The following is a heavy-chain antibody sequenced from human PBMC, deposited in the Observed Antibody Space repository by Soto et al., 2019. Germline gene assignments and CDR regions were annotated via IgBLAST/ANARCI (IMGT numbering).Heavy chain of an antibody. CDR3: ARLRGYGYPVDY. V-gene: IGHV4-39*01. J-gene: IGHJ4*02. CDR1: GGSISSSSYY. Sequence: SETLSLTCTVSGGSISSSSYYWGWIRQPPGKGLEWIGSIYYSGSTYYNPSLKSRVTISVDTSKNQFSLKLSSVTAADTAVYYCARLRGYGYPVDYWGQGTLVTVSS. D-gene: IGHD5-12*01. CDR2: IYYSGST.